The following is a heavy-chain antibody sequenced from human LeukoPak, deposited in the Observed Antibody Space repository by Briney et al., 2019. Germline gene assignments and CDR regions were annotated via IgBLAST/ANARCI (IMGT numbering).Heavy chain of an antibody. J-gene: IGHJ5*02. Sequence: ASETLSLTCAVSGGSISSGGYSWSWIRQPPEKGLEWIGYIYHSGSTYYNPSLKSRVTISVDRSKNQFSLKLSSVTAADTAVYYCTRLSHVAGAAKVSWFDPWGQGTLVTVSS. CDR3: TRLSHVAGAAKVSWFDP. D-gene: IGHD1-26*01. CDR1: GGSISSGGYS. CDR2: IYHSGST. V-gene: IGHV4-30-2*01.